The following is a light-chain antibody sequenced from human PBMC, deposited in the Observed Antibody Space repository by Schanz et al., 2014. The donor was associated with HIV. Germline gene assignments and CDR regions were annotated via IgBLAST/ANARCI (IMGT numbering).Light chain of an antibody. CDR3: QQRSNWPLT. V-gene: IGKV3D-20*02. Sequence: DIVLTQSPATLSLSPGERGTLSCRASQSISSSLLAWYQKKPGQAPTLLIYAASSRASGVPDRFSGSGSGADFTLTISGLEPEDFAVYYCQQRSNWPLTFGGGTKVEIK. CDR2: AAS. CDR1: QSISSSL. J-gene: IGKJ4*01.